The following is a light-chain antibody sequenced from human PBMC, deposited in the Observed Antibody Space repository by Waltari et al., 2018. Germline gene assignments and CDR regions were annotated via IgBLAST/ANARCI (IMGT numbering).Light chain of an antibody. CDR2: YDN. Sequence: VVTHPPSVSAAPGDAAALTCGGENHQTQSVNWYQQKPGQAPVWVIFYDNDRPAGIPDRFSGSNSGNTVTLTISGVEAEDEADYHCQAWDDTSASGVFGGGTRLSVL. J-gene: IGLJ3*02. V-gene: IGLV3-21*04. CDR3: QAWDDTSASGV. CDR1: NHQTQS.